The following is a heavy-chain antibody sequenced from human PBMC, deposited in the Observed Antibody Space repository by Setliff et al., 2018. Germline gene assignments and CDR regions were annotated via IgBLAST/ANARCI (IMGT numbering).Heavy chain of an antibody. Sequence: PGGSLRLSCVVSGFDYAMSWVRQAPGKRLEWVSSISGGADKTYYADSVRGRFTISRDNSKNILYLQMNSLRAEDTAVYFCGTRDCRTTGCYNGYIESWGQGTLVTVSS. CDR3: GTRDCRTTGCYNGYIES. CDR2: ISGGADKT. D-gene: IGHD2-2*02. CDR1: GFDYA. V-gene: IGHV3-23*01. J-gene: IGHJ4*02.